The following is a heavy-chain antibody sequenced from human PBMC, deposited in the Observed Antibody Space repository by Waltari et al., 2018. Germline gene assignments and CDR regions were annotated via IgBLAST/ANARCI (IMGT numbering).Heavy chain of an antibody. CDR3: AREGYGDYDFRAFDI. CDR2: ISSSSSTI. CDR1: GFTFSSYS. D-gene: IGHD4-17*01. Sequence: EVQLVESGGGLVQPGGSLRLSCAASGFTFSSYSMNWVRQAPGKGLEWVSYISSSSSTIYYADSVKGRFTISRDNAKNSLYLKMNSLRAEDTAVYYCAREGYGDYDFRAFDIWGQGTMVTVSS. J-gene: IGHJ3*02. V-gene: IGHV3-48*01.